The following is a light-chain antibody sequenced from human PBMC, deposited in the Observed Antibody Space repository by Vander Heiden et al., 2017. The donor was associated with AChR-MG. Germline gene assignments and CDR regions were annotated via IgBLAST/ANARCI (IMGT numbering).Light chain of an antibody. J-gene: IGKJ1*01. CDR3: QQYYSTRT. CDR1: QRVLYRSNNKNY. V-gene: IGKV4-1*01. CDR2: WAS. Sequence: DIVMTQSPDSLAVSLGERATINCKPSQRVLYRSNNKNYLAWYKQEPGQPPRLLIYWASTRESGVPDRFSGSGSGTDFTLTISSLQAEDVAVYYCQQYYSTRTFGQGTKVEIK.